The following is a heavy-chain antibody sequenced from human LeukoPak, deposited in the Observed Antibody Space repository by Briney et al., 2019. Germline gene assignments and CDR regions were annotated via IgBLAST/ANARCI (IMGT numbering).Heavy chain of an antibody. CDR3: ARAGSSSWYNWFDP. D-gene: IGHD6-13*01. V-gene: IGHV4-59*01. J-gene: IGHJ5*02. CDR1: GGSISSYY. CDR2: IYYSGST. Sequence: SETLSLTCTVSGGSISSYYWSWIRQPPGKGLEWIGYIYYSGSTNYNPSLKSRVTISVDTSRNQFSLKLSSVTAADTAVYYCARAGSSSWYNWFDPWGQGTLVTVSS.